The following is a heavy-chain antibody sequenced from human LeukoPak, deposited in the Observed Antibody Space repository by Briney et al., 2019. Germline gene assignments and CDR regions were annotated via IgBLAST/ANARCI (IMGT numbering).Heavy chain of an antibody. D-gene: IGHD3-3*01. J-gene: IGHJ4*02. CDR3: AKESYGSFGVPTFGGTGY. CDR2: ISSSSSYI. Sequence: GGSLRLSCAASGFTFSSYAMSWVRQAPGKGLEWVSSISSSSSYIYYADSVKGRFTISRDNSKNTLYLQMNSLRAEDTAVYYCAKESYGSFGVPTFGGTGYWGQGTLVTVSS. CDR1: GFTFSSYA. V-gene: IGHV3-23*01.